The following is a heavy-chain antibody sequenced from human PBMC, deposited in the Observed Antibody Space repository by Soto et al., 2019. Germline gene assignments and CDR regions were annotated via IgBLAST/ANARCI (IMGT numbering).Heavy chain of an antibody. J-gene: IGHJ6*02. D-gene: IGHD3-10*01. CDR3: ARDEGLGVNYYYYGMDV. Sequence: QVQLVETGGGVVQPGRSLRLSCAASGFTFSSYGMHWVRQAPGKGLEWVAVIWYDGSNIYYADSVKGRFTISRDNSKNTLYLQMNSLRAEDTAVYYCARDEGLGVNYYYYGMDVWGQGTTVTVSS. CDR2: IWYDGSNI. V-gene: IGHV3-33*01. CDR1: GFTFSSYG.